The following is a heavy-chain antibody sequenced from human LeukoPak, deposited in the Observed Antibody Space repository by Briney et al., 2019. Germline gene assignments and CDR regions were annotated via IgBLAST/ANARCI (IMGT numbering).Heavy chain of an antibody. Sequence: PGGSLRLSCAASGSTFSSYAMSWVRQAPGKGLEWVSVISGRGNSTYYADSVKGRFTISRDNAKNTLYLQMNSLRAEDTAVYYCARFYCSSTSCLEDYWGQGTLVTVSS. CDR1: GSTFSSYA. D-gene: IGHD2-2*01. CDR2: ISGRGNST. V-gene: IGHV3-23*01. J-gene: IGHJ4*02. CDR3: ARFYCSSTSCLEDY.